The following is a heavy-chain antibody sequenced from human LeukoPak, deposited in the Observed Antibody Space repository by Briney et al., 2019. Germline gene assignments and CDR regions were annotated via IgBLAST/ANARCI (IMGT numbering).Heavy chain of an antibody. Sequence: GGSLRLSCAASGFTFSSYWMHWVRQAPGKGLVWVSRINTDGSSTSYADSVKGRFTISRDNSKNTLYLQMDSLRAEDTAVYYCARDPRTAPSRNYFEYWGQGTLVTVSS. CDR1: GFTFSSYW. J-gene: IGHJ4*02. D-gene: IGHD2-2*01. CDR3: ARDPRTAPSRNYFEY. V-gene: IGHV3-74*01. CDR2: INTDGSST.